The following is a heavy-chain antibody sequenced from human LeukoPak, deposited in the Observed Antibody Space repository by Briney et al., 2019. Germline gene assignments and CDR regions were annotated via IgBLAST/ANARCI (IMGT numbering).Heavy chain of an antibody. CDR3: ARRYCNAGSCYPEGN. CDR2: ISFSGGT. V-gene: IGHV4-39*01. D-gene: IGHD2-15*01. Sequence: PSETLSLTCSVSGGSITTSGYFWEWIRQPPGKGLEWIATISFSGGTQYNPSLRSRVTVSSDTSKNQFSLKLTSVTAADTAVYYCARRYCNAGSCYPEGNWGQGTLVTVSS. J-gene: IGHJ4*02. CDR1: GGSITTSGYF.